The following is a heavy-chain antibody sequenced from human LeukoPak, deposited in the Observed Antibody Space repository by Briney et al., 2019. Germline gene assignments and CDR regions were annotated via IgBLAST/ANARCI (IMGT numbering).Heavy chain of an antibody. V-gene: IGHV1-18*01. J-gene: IGHJ3*02. D-gene: IGHD3-3*01. Sequence: ASVKVSCKASGYTFTSYGISWVRQAPGQGLEWMGWISGYNGNTNSAQKLQGRVSMTTDTSTSTAYMELGSLRSDDTAVYYCARDRSPDFWSGDYRDAFDIWGQGTMVTVSS. CDR1: GYTFTSYG. CDR3: ARDRSPDFWSGDYRDAFDI. CDR2: ISGYNGNT.